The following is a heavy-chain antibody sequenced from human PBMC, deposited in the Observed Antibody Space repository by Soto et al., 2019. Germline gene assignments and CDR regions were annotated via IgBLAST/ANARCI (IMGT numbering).Heavy chain of an antibody. J-gene: IGHJ4*02. CDR1: GGTFSSYA. CDR3: ARVGEMASIDS. CDR2: IIPIFGTA. D-gene: IGHD3-10*01. V-gene: IGHV1-69*13. Sequence: GASVKVSCKASGGTFSSYAISWVRQAPGQGLERMGGIIPIFGTANYAQKFQGRVTITADESTSTAYMELSSLRSEDTAVYYCARVGEMASIDSWGQGTLVTVSS.